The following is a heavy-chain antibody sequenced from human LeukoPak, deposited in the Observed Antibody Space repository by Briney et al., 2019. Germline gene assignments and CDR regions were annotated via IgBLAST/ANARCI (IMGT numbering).Heavy chain of an antibody. V-gene: IGHV3-23*01. CDR3: AREVSARDGSLGRPFDY. CDR1: GFTFSSYA. D-gene: IGHD5-24*01. J-gene: IGHJ4*02. Sequence: GSLRLSCAASGFTFSSYAMSWVRQAPGKGLEWVSAISGSGGSTYYADSVKGRFTISRDNSKNTLYLQMNSLRAEDTAVYYCAREVSARDGSLGRPFDYWGQGTLVTVSS. CDR2: ISGSGGST.